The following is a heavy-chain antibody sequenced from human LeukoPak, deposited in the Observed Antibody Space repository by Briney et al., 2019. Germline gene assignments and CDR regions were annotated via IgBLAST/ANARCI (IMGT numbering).Heavy chain of an antibody. D-gene: IGHD3-10*01. CDR1: GGSFSGYY. V-gene: IGHV4-34*01. Sequence: SSETLSLTCAVYGGSFSGYYWSWIRQPPGKGLEWIGEINHSGSTNYNPSLKSRVTISVDTSKNQFSLKLSSVTAADTAVYYCARRDTTYYYGSGSYNYYYYMDVWGKGTTVTISS. J-gene: IGHJ6*03. CDR2: INHSGST. CDR3: ARRDTTYYYGSGSYNYYYYMDV.